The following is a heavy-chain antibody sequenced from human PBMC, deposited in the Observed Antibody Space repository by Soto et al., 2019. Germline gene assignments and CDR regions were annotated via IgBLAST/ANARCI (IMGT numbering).Heavy chain of an antibody. D-gene: IGHD5-12*01. V-gene: IGHV4-59*11. CDR3: ARGGYDSGDAFDV. CDR1: GGSISSHY. J-gene: IGHJ3*01. CDR2: VYYIGST. Sequence: QVQLQESGPGLVKPSETLSLTCTVSGGSISSHYWSWIRQPPGKGLEWIAYVYYIGSTNYNPSLKSRFTISVDTSRNQFSLEVTSVTAADTAVYYCARGGYDSGDAFDVWGQGTMVTVSS.